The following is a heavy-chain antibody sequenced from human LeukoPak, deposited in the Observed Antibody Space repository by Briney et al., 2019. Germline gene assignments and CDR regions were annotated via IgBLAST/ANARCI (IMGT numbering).Heavy chain of an antibody. D-gene: IGHD3-22*01. CDR3: AREGYYYDSSGYYLGYYFDY. CDR1: GFTFDDYG. J-gene: IGHJ4*02. Sequence: PGGSLRLSCAASGFTFDDYGMSWVRQAPGKGLEWVSGINWNGGSTGYADSVKGRFTISRDNAKNYLYLQMNSLRAEDTALYYCAREGYYYDSSGYYLGYYFDYWGQGTLVTVSS. V-gene: IGHV3-20*04. CDR2: INWNGGST.